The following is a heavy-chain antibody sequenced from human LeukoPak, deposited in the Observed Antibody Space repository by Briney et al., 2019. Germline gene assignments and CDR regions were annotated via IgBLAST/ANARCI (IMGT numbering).Heavy chain of an antibody. J-gene: IGHJ4*02. CDR3: ASISGGLGLAPGH. Sequence: GGSLRLSCAASGFSFGSYEMNWVRQAPGKGLVWVSYVSSSASTIYYADSVKGRFTISRDNAKNSLYLQMNSLRAEDTGVYYCASISGGLGLAPGHWGQGTLVTVSS. CDR2: VSSSASTI. V-gene: IGHV3-48*03. D-gene: IGHD3/OR15-3a*01. CDR1: GFSFGSYE.